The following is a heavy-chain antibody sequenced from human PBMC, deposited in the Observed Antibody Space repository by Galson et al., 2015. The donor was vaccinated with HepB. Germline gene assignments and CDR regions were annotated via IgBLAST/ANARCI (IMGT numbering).Heavy chain of an antibody. Sequence: SLRLSCAASGFTFGRYDMHWIRQAPGKGLEWVAVIWFDGTNKYYADTGRGRLTISRDNSQKTVYLDINSLSAEDTGVYYCAREDSDMDVNVDLGWFDPWGQGILVTVSS. V-gene: IGHV3-33*01. CDR2: IWFDGTNK. CDR3: AREDSDMDVNVDLGWFDP. CDR1: GFTFGRYD. D-gene: IGHD2-2*03. J-gene: IGHJ5*01.